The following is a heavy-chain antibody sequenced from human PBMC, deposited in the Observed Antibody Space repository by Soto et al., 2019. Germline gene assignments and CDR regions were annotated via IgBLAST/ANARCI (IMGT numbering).Heavy chain of an antibody. D-gene: IGHD6-13*01. CDR3: TRRGMALNHX. Sequence: GGSLRLSCTASGFTFGDYAMSWVRQAPGKGLEWIIFIRNKAYRGTTKYAASVRGRFTISRDDSTSIAYLQMNSLKTEDTAVYYCTRRGMALNHXWGQATLLTVSX. V-gene: IGHV3-49*04. CDR1: GFTFGDYA. J-gene: IGHJ4*02. CDR2: IRNKAYRGTT.